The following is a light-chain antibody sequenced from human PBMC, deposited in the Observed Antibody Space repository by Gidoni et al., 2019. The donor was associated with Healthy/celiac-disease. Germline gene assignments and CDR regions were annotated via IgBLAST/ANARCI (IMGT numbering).Light chain of an antibody. V-gene: IGLV3-19*01. CDR1: SLRSYY. J-gene: IGLJ2*01. CDR2: GKN. Sequence: SSELTQDPAVSLALGQTVRITCPGDSLRSYYASWYQQKPGQAPVLVIYGKNNRPSGIPDRFSGSSSGNTASLTITGAQAEDEADYYCNSRDSSGNLPFGGGTKLTVL. CDR3: NSRDSSGNLP.